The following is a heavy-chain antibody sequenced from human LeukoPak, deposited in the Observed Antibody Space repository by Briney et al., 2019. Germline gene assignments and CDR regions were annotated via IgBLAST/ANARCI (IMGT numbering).Heavy chain of an antibody. CDR2: IIPILGIA. V-gene: IGHV1-69*04. CDR1: GGTFSSYA. CDR3: ATRWYYYDSSGYTAAADAFDT. D-gene: IGHD3-22*01. Sequence: SVKVSCKASGGTFSSYAISWVRQAPGQGLEWMGRIIPILGIANYAQKFQGRVTITADKSTSTAYMELSSLRSEDTAVYYCATRWYYYDSSGYTAAADAFDTWGQGTMVTVSS. J-gene: IGHJ3*02.